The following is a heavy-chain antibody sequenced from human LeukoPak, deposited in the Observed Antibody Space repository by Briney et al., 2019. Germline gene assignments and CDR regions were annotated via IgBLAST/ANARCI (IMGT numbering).Heavy chain of an antibody. CDR3: ARVNYGGNSPYYYYYYMDV. CDR1: GGSISSYY. J-gene: IGHJ6*03. D-gene: IGHD4-23*01. CDR2: IYYSGST. V-gene: IGHV4-59*01. Sequence: SETLSLTCTDSGGSISSYYWSWIRQPPGKGLEWIGYIYYSGSTNYNPSLKSRVTISVDTSKNQFSLKLSSVTAADTAVYYCARVNYGGNSPYYYYYYMDVWGKGTTVTVSS.